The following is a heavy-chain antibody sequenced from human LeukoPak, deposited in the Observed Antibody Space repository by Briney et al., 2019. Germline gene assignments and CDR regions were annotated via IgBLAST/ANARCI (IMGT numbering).Heavy chain of an antibody. CDR2: ISYDGSNK. J-gene: IGHJ4*02. D-gene: IGHD6-19*01. CDR1: GFTFSSHA. V-gene: IGHV3-30-3*01. CDR3: ARVAVAGSLGY. Sequence: GGSLRLSCAASGFTFSSHAMHWVRQAPGKGLEWVAVISYDGSNKYYADSVKGRFTISRDNSKNTLYLQMNSLRAEDTAVYYCARVAVAGSLGYWGQGTLVTVSS.